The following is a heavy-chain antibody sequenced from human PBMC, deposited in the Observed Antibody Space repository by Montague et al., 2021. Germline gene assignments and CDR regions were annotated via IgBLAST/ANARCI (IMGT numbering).Heavy chain of an antibody. J-gene: IGHJ3*02. D-gene: IGHD6-13*01. CDR1: GFSFSSYW. CDR3: ARNLASAAPGAFDI. V-gene: IGHV3-74*01. CDR2: ITLDGSST. Sequence: SRRLSWAASGFSFSSYWMHWARQAPGKGLLWVSRITLDGSSTTFADPVKGRFTTSRDNAKATLYLQMNSLRVEDTAVYYCARNLASAAPGAFDIWGQGTMVAVSS.